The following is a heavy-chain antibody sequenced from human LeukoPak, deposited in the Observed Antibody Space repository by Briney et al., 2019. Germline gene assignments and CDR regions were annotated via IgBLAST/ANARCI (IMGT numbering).Heavy chain of an antibody. CDR2: ISSSSSYI. CDR3: ARGVGSSGDYRDNFDY. Sequence: GGPLRLSCAASGFTFSSYSMNWVRKAPGKGLEWVSSISSSSSYIYYADSVKGRFTISRDNAKNSLYLQMNSLRAEDTAVYYCARGVGSSGDYRDNFDYWGQGTLVTVSS. CDR1: GFTFSSYS. D-gene: IGHD6-19*01. V-gene: IGHV3-21*01. J-gene: IGHJ4*02.